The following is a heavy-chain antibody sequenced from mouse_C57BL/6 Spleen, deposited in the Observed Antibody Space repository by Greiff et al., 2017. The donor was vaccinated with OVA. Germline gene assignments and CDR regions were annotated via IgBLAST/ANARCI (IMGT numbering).Heavy chain of an antibody. Sequence: QVHVKQSGAELVRPGTSVKVSCKASGYAFTNYLIEWVKQRPGQGLEWIGVINPGSGGTNYNEKFKGKATLTADKSSSTAYMQLSSLTSEDSAVYFCARNYDYDYYAMDYWGQGTSVTVSS. V-gene: IGHV1-54*01. CDR2: INPGSGGT. CDR1: GYAFTNYL. J-gene: IGHJ4*01. CDR3: ARNYDYDYYAMDY. D-gene: IGHD2-4*01.